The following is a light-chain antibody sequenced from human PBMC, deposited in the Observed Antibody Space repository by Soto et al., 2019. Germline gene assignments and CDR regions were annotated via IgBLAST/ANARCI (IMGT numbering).Light chain of an antibody. Sequence: EIVMTQSPATLSVSPGERATLSCRASQSVNSNLVWYQQKPGQAPRLLIYGASTRATGIPARFSGSGSVTEFPLTISSLQSEDFAVYDCQQYNNWLWTFGQGTKVEIK. CDR1: QSVNSN. J-gene: IGKJ1*01. V-gene: IGKV3-15*01. CDR3: QQYNNWLWT. CDR2: GAS.